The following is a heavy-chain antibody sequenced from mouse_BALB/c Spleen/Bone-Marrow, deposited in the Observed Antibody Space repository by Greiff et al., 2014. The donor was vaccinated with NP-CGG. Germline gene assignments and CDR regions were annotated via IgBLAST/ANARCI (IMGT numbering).Heavy chain of an antibody. CDR3: SREGAY. V-gene: IGHV1S81*02. CDR2: ITPSNGGS. CDR1: GYTFTNYY. Sequence: QVQLQQSGAELVKPGASVKLSCKASGYTFTNYYMYWVKQRPGQGLEWIGEITPSNGGSNFIEKFKNKATLTVDKSSGTAYMQLSSLTSEDSAVYYCSREGAYWGQGTLVTVSA. J-gene: IGHJ3*01.